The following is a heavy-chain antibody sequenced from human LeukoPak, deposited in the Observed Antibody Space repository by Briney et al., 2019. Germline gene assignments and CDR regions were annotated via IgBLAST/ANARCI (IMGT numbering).Heavy chain of an antibody. D-gene: IGHD2-15*01. CDR1: GYTFTGYY. Sequence: ASVKVSCKASGYTFTGYYMHWVRQAPGQGLEWMGWVNPNSGGTNYAQKFQGRVTMTRDTSISTAYMELSRLRSDDTAVYYCARLGYCSGGSCYKNWFDPWGQGTLVTVSS. V-gene: IGHV1-2*02. CDR2: VNPNSGGT. J-gene: IGHJ5*02. CDR3: ARLGYCSGGSCYKNWFDP.